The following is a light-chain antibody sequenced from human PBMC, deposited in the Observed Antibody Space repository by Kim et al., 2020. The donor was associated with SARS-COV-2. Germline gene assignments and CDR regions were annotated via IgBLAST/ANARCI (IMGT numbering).Light chain of an antibody. CDR3: SSYTSSSTYV. V-gene: IGLV2-14*03. Sequence: GQAITISCTGTSSDVGGYNYVSWYQQHPGKAPKLMIYDVNIRPSGVSNRFSGSKSGNTASLTISGLQAEDEADYYCSSYTSSSTYVFGPGTKVTVL. CDR2: DVN. CDR1: SSDVGGYNY. J-gene: IGLJ1*01.